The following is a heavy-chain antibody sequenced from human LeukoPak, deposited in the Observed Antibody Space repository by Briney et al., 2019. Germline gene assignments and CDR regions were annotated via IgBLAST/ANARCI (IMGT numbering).Heavy chain of an antibody. V-gene: IGHV3-23*01. CDR1: GFTFRDYS. CDR3: VKERDRGTDGADDFDF. D-gene: IGHD1-1*01. J-gene: IGHJ4*02. Sequence: PGASLRLSCVASGFTFRDYSMAWVRQLPGGGLEWVSAIARDDFTVYPDPLKGRFTICRDNSRNTLSLQMNTLRAEDTAVYYCVKERDRGTDGADDFDFWGQGTLVTVPS. CDR2: IARDDFT.